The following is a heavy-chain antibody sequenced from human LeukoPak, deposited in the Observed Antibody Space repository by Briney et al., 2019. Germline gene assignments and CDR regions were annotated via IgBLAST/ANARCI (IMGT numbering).Heavy chain of an antibody. V-gene: IGHV3-23*01. CDR2: ISGGGDTT. CDR3: AKDAGEGSGWYYFDY. J-gene: IGHJ4*02. CDR1: GFTFSSYA. D-gene: IGHD6-13*01. Sequence: PGGSLRLSCAASGFTFSSYAMSWVRQGPEKGLEWVSTISGGGDTTYYVDSVRGRFTVSRDASKNTLFLQMNSLRAEDTAVYYCAKDAGEGSGWYYFDYWGQGTLVTVSS.